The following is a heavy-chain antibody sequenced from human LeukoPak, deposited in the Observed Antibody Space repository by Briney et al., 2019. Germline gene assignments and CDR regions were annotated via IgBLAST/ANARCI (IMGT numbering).Heavy chain of an antibody. CDR3: ARHPSRPYSSSWYYFDN. CDR2: IYPGDSDT. V-gene: IGHV5-51*01. J-gene: IGHJ4*02. D-gene: IGHD6-13*01. Sequence: PGESLKISCXGSGYSFTSYWIGWVREMPGKGLEWMGFIYPGDSDTRSSPSFHGQVTISADKSISTAYLQWSSLKAPDTAMYYCARHPSRPYSSSWYYFDNWGQGTLVTVSS. CDR1: GYSFTSYW.